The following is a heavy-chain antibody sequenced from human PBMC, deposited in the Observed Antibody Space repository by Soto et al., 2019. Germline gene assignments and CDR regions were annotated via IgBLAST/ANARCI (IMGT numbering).Heavy chain of an antibody. Sequence: SVKVSCKASGYTFTGYYMHWVRQAPGQGLEWMGWINPNSGGTNYAQKFQGRVTMTRDTSISTAYMELSRLRSDDTAVYYCARDVEMAGSSGISYHYYGMDVWGQGTTVTVSS. CDR3: ARDVEMAGSSGISYHYYGMDV. CDR1: GYTFTGYY. V-gene: IGHV1-2*02. CDR2: INPNSGGT. J-gene: IGHJ6*02. D-gene: IGHD6-6*01.